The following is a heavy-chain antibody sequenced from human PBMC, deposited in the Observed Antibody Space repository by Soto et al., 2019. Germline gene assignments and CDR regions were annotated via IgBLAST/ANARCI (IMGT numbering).Heavy chain of an antibody. CDR1: GFTFSSYA. CDR2: ISGSGGST. Sequence: EVQLLESGGGLVQPGGSLRLSCAASGFTFSSYAMSWVRQAPGKGLERVSAISGSGGSTYYADSVKGRFTISRDNSKNTLYLQMNSLRAEDTAVYYCAKGGHIVVVPAAEYFDYWGQGPLVTVSS. V-gene: IGHV3-23*01. CDR3: AKGGHIVVVPAAEYFDY. J-gene: IGHJ4*02. D-gene: IGHD2-2*01.